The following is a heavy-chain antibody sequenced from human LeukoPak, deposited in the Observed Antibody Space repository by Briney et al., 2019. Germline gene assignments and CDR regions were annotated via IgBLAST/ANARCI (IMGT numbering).Heavy chain of an antibody. CDR3: AKALRSNLLFHY. J-gene: IGHJ4*02. V-gene: IGHV3-23*01. CDR1: GFTFSSYA. D-gene: IGHD5/OR15-5a*01. CDR2: ISGSGGST. Sequence: GGSLILSCAASGFTFSSYAMSWVRQAPGKGLEWVSAISGSGGSTYYADSVKGRFTISRDNSKNTLYLQMNSLRAEDTAVYYCAKALRSNLLFHYWGQGTLVTVSS.